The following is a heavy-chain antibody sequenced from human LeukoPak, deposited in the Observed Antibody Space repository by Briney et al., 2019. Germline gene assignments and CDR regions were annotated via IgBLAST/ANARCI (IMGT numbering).Heavy chain of an antibody. CDR2: INPTGGST. Sequence: AAVKVSCKASGYTFTSYYMHWVRQAPGQGLEWMGLINPTGGSTGYAQKFQGRVTMTRDMSTSTDYMELSSLRSEDTAIYYCARDNSVGDNAWWFDPWGQGTLVTVSS. J-gene: IGHJ5*02. CDR1: GYTFTSYY. V-gene: IGHV1-46*01. D-gene: IGHD1-26*01. CDR3: ARDNSVGDNAWWFDP.